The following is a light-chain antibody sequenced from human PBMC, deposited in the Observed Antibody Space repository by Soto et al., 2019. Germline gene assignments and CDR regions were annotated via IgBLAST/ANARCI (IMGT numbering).Light chain of an antibody. CDR1: QGISSY. CDR3: QQYASYWT. Sequence: DIQLTQSPSFLSASVGDRVTITCRASQGISSYLAWYQQKPGKAPKLLIYKASSLESGVPSRFSGSGSGTEFTLTISSLQPDDFATYYCQQYASYWTFGQGTKVDIK. V-gene: IGKV1-5*03. J-gene: IGKJ1*01. CDR2: KAS.